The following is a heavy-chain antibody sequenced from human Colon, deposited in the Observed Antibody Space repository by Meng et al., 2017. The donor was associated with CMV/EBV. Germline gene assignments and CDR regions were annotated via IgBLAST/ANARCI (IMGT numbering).Heavy chain of an antibody. V-gene: IGHV3-30*02. CDR3: ARDDIAGIAAADTFDY. D-gene: IGHD6-13*01. J-gene: IGHJ4*02. CDR1: GFTFSSYG. Sequence: GESLKISCGASGFTFSSYGIHWVRQAPGKGLEWVAFIRFDGQNKDYADSVKGRFTISRDNAKNSLYLQMNSLRAEDTAVYYCARDDIAGIAAADTFDYWGQGTLVTVSS. CDR2: IRFDGQNK.